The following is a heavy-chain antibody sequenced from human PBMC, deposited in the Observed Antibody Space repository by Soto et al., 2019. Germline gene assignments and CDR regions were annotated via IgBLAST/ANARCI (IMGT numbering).Heavy chain of an antibody. CDR1: GDSVSSYSAA. D-gene: IGHD3-10*01. CDR2: TYYRSRFFS. Sequence: PSQTLSLTCAISGDSVSSYSAAWNWIGQSPSGGLEWLGRTYYRSRFFSDYAESVKSRIIINPDTSKNQFSLQLKSVTPEDTAVYYCVRDRYSSSGWFDPWGQGTPVTVS. V-gene: IGHV6-1*01. J-gene: IGHJ5*02. CDR3: VRDRYSSSGWFDP.